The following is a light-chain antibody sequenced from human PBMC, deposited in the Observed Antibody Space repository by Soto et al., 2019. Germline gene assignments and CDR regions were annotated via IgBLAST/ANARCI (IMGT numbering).Light chain of an antibody. CDR2: ATS. CDR1: QGVGGW. V-gene: IGKV1-12*01. Sequence: IQMTQSPSSVSASVGDRVTMTCRASQGVGGWLAWYQQKPGKVTKLLIYATSSLHSGVPSRFSGSGSGTDFTLTISRLEPEDFAVYYCQEYDGAQLITFGLGTRLEIK. J-gene: IGKJ5*01. CDR3: QEYDGAQLIT.